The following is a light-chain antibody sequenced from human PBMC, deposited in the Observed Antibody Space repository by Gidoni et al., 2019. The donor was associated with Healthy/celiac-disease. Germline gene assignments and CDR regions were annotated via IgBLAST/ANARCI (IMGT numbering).Light chain of an antibody. CDR2: WAS. CDR3: QQYYSTPLT. CDR1: QSVLYSSNNKNY. V-gene: IGKV4-1*01. Sequence: DIVMTQSPDSLAVSLDVRATINCKYSQSVLYSSNNKNYLAWFQQKPGQPPKLLIYWASTRESGVPDRFSGSGSGTDFTLTISSLQAEDVAVYYCQQYYSTPLTFGGGTKVEIK. J-gene: IGKJ4*01.